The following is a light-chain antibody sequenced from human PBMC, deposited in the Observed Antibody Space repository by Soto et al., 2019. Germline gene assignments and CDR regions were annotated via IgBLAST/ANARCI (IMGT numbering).Light chain of an antibody. CDR2: DAS. CDR3: HQSYSIPNT. Sequence: DIQMTQSPPSLSASVGDRVTITCRASQSIDSHLSWYQQKPGKAPKLLIYDASSLQSGVPSTFSGGGSGTVFTLTISSLQPEDFATYFCHQSYSIPNTFGQGTKVDIK. CDR1: QSIDSH. J-gene: IGKJ2*01. V-gene: IGKV1-39*01.